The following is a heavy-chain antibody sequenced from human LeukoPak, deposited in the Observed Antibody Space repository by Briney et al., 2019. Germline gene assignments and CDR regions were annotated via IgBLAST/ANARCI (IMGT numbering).Heavy chain of an antibody. Sequence: GGSLRLSCAASGFTVMGNYMSWGRQAPGKGREGVSYIISSSSTIYYADSVKGRFTISRDNAKNSLYLQMNSLRDEDTAVYYCARSMVRGGYAFDIWGQGTMVTVSS. V-gene: IGHV3-48*02. D-gene: IGHD3-10*01. J-gene: IGHJ3*02. CDR3: ARSMVRGGYAFDI. CDR1: GFTVMGNY. CDR2: IISSSSTI.